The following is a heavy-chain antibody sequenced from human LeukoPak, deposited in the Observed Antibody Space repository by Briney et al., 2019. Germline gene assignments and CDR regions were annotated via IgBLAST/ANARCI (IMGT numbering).Heavy chain of an antibody. V-gene: IGHV1-46*01. CDR3: ASNYYDSSGYSDY. CDR2: INPSGGST. J-gene: IGHJ4*02. D-gene: IGHD3-22*01. CDR1: GYTFTSYY. Sequence: ASVKVSCKASGYTFTSYYMHWVRQAPGQGLEWMGIINPSGGSTSYAQKFQGRVTITADKSTSTAYMELSSLRSEDTAVYYCASNYYDSSGYSDYWGQGTLVTVSS.